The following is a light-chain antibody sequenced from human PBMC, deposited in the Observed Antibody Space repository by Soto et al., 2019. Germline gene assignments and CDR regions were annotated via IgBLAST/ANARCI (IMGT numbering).Light chain of an antibody. CDR3: QQYNNWPPWT. CDR2: GAF. V-gene: IGKV3-15*01. CDR1: QSVSSN. J-gene: IGKJ1*01. Sequence: EIVMTQSPATLSVSPGERATLSCRASQSVSSNLAWYQQKPGQAPRLLIYGAFTRATGIPARFSGSGSGTEFTLTISSLQSEDFPVYYCQQYNNWPPWTFGQGTKVEIK.